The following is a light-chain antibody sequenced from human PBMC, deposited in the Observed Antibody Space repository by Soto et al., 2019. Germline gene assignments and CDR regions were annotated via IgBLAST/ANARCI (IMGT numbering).Light chain of an antibody. V-gene: IGKV3-20*01. Sequence: PGERATLSCRASQSVTKNYLAWYQQKPGQAPRLLIDDASRRATGIPDRFSGSGSGTDFTLTISRLEPEDFAVYYCQQCSTLPLTFGGGTKVEIK. J-gene: IGKJ4*01. CDR1: QSVTKNY. CDR2: DAS. CDR3: QQCSTLPLT.